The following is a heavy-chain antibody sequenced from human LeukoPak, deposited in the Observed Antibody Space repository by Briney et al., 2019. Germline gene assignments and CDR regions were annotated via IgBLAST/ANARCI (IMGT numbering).Heavy chain of an antibody. V-gene: IGHV3-48*04. D-gene: IGHD4-17*01. CDR2: ISSSSNTK. CDR3: ARDISSTVTTV. Sequence: PGGSLRLSCAASGFTVSSNYMAWVRQAPGKGLEWVAYISSSSNTKYYADSVKGRFTISRDNAKNSLYLQMNSLGAEDTAVYYCARDISSTVTTVWGQGTLVTVSS. J-gene: IGHJ4*02. CDR1: GFTVSSNY.